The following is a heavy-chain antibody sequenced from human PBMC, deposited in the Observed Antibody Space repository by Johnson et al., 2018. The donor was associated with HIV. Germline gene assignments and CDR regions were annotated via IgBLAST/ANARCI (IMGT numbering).Heavy chain of an antibody. CDR1: TFTFTNYA. D-gene: IGHD6-6*01. Sequence: QVQLVESGGGVVQPGRSLRLSCAASTFTFTNYAMHWVRQAPGKGLEWVAVISYDGSNKYYADSVKGRFTISIDNSKNTLYLQMNSLRAEDTAVFYCARDRAEYSTWLDALDIWGQGTMVTVSS. CDR3: ARDRAEYSTWLDALDI. CDR2: ISYDGSNK. J-gene: IGHJ3*02. V-gene: IGHV3-30-3*01.